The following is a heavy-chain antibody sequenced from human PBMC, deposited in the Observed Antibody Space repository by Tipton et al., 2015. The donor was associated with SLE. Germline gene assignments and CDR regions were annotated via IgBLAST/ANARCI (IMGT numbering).Heavy chain of an antibody. J-gene: IGHJ4*02. V-gene: IGHV4-34*01. CDR3: ARGWGSWPYYFDY. Sequence: TLSLTCAVYGGSFSGYYWSWIRQPPGRGLEWIGEINHSGRTNNKSSLKSRVTISVDTSENQFSLKLSAVTAADTAVYYCARGWGSWPYYFDYWGQGTLVTVSS. D-gene: IGHD6-13*01. CDR1: GGSFSGYY. CDR2: INHSGRT.